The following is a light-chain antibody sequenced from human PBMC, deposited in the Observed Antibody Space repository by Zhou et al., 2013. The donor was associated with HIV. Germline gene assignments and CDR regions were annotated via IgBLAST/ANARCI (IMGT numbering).Light chain of an antibody. Sequence: IQMTQSPPSLSTYVGDRVTITCRASHDVGNSLAWFQQRPGKAPKSLIYAASRSQSGVPSRFSGSGSGTEFTLTISSLQPDDFATYYCQQYNSYSTFGQGTKLEIK. CDR2: AAS. V-gene: IGKV1-16*01. CDR3: QQYNSYST. CDR1: HDVGNS. J-gene: IGKJ2*01.